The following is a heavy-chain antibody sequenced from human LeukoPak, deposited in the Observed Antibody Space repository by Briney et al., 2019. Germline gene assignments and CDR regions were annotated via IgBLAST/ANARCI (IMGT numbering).Heavy chain of an antibody. J-gene: IGHJ4*02. Sequence: SETLSLTCTVSGGSISSSSYYWGWIRQPPGKGLEWIGSIYYSGSTYYNPSLKSRVTVSVDTSKNQFSLKLSSVTAADTAVYYCASVYSGYAVDYWGQGTLVTVSS. V-gene: IGHV4-39*01. CDR3: ASVYSGYAVDY. CDR2: IYYSGST. D-gene: IGHD5-12*01. CDR1: GGSISSSSYY.